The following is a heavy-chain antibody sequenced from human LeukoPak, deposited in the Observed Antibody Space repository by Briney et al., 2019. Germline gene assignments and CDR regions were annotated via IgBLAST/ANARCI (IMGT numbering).Heavy chain of an antibody. CDR3: AKGGVRGYSYGYLDY. D-gene: IGHD5-18*01. J-gene: IGHJ4*02. V-gene: IGHV3-23*01. Sequence: GGSLRLSCAASGFTFSSYGMSWVRQAPGKGLEWVSVMSAGDSTYYAGSVKGRFTISRDKTKNTLYLQMNSLRAEDTAVYYCAKGGVRGYSYGYLDYWGQGTLATVSS. CDR2: MSAGDST. CDR1: GFTFSSYG.